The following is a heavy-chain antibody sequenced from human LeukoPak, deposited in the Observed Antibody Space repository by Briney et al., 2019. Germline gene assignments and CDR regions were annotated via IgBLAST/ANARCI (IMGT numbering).Heavy chain of an antibody. CDR3: SRASDCSASVVNS. J-gene: IGHJ4*02. D-gene: IGHD2-21*01. Sequence: GGTLRLSCAASGFTFSVSTTHWGRGASRKGLEWSGRIQGDIHPYAPAYVGSVKGRFTLSRGDSESTAYLQRNRLKTEDTAVYYCSRASDCSASVVNSWGQGTLVT. CDR1: GFTFSVST. CDR2: IQGDIHPYAP. V-gene: IGHV3-73*01.